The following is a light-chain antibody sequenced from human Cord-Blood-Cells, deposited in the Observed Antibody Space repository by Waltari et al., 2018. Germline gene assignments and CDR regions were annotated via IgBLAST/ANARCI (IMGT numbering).Light chain of an antibody. Sequence: EIVMTQSPATLSVSPGERATLSCRASQSVSSTLAWYHQKPGQAPRLLIYGASTRATGIPARFSGSGSGTEFTLTISSLQSKDFAVYYCQQYNNWPRTFGQGTKVEIK. J-gene: IGKJ1*01. CDR1: QSVSST. V-gene: IGKV3-15*01. CDR2: GAS. CDR3: QQYNNWPRT.